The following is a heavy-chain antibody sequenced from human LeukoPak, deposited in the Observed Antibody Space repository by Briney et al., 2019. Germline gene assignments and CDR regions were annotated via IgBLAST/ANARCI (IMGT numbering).Heavy chain of an antibody. Sequence: PGGSLRLSCAASGFTFSSYWMHWVRQAPGKGLVWVSRINSDGSSTSYADSVKGRFTISRDNAKNTLYLQMNSLRAEDTAVYYCARAPRDYYDSSGYYMDVWGKGTTVTISS. J-gene: IGHJ6*03. CDR3: ARAPRDYYDSSGYYMDV. CDR2: INSDGSST. CDR1: GFTFSSYW. D-gene: IGHD3-22*01. V-gene: IGHV3-74*01.